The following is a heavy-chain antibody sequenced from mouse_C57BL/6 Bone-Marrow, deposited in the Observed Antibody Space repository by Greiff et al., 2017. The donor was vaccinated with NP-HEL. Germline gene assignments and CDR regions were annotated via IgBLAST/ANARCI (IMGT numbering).Heavy chain of an antibody. V-gene: IGHV1-81*01. CDR2: IYPRSGNT. CDR1: GYTFTSYG. Sequence: VQGVESGAELARPGASVKLSCKASGYTFTSYGISWVKQRTGQGLEWIGEIYPRSGNTYYNEKFKGKATLTADKSSSTAYMELRSLTSEDSAVYVCAAPYYGSSTRYFDYWGQGTTLSVSS. CDR3: AAPYYGSSTRYFDY. J-gene: IGHJ2*01. D-gene: IGHD1-1*01.